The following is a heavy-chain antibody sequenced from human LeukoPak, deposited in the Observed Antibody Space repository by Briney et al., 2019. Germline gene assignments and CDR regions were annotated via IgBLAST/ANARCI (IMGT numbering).Heavy chain of an antibody. D-gene: IGHD3-10*01. J-gene: IGHJ4*02. CDR3: ARRGPIYSSTPGNYFDY. Sequence: PGGSLRLSCVASGFTFRNSGMTWVRQAPGKGLEWVSTISGSDDGTYYADSVRGRFTISRDNSKNTLYLQMKALRDEDTATYYCARRGPIYSSTPGNYFDYWGQGTLVTVSS. CDR2: ISGSDDGT. CDR1: GFTFRNSG. V-gene: IGHV3-23*01.